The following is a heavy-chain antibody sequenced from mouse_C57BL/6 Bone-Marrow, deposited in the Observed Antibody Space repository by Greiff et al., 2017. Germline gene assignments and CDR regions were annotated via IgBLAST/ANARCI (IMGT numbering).Heavy chain of an antibody. J-gene: IGHJ2*01. CDR2: INSDGGST. CDR3: APPYYSNYERNYLDY. Sequence: DVKLVESGGGLVQPGESLKLSCESNEYEFPSHDMSWVRKTPEKRLELVAAINSDGGSTYYPDTMERRFIISRDNTKKTLYLQMSSLRSEDTALYYCAPPYYSNYERNYLDYWGQGTTLTVSS. CDR1: EYEFPSHD. V-gene: IGHV5-2*01. D-gene: IGHD2-5*01.